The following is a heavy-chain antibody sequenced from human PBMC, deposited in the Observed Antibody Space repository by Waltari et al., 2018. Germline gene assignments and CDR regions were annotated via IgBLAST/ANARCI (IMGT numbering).Heavy chain of an antibody. CDR3: ARDARDWEAVANTYFDS. D-gene: IGHD6-19*01. CDR2: VDHSGSA. Sequence: QVQLQQWGAGLLKPSETLSLTCAVYGGPFSGYYWHWIRQPPGKGLEWIGEVDHSGSANYSPSLKSRATISVDTSKKQFSLTLTSVTAADTAVYYCARDARDWEAVANTYFDSWGQGTLVAVSS. J-gene: IGHJ4*02. CDR1: GGPFSGYY. V-gene: IGHV4-34*02.